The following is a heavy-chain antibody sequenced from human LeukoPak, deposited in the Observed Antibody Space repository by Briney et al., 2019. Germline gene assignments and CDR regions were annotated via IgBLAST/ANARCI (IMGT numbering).Heavy chain of an antibody. CDR1: GFTFSSYS. D-gene: IGHD3-10*01. J-gene: IGHJ4*02. CDR2: ISSSSSTI. Sequence: GGSLRLSCAASGFTFSSYSMNWVRQAPGKGLEWVSYISSSSSTIYYAVSVKGRFTISRDNSKNTLYPQMNSLRAEDTAVYYCANVGWFGELSFDYWGQGTLVTVSS. V-gene: IGHV3-48*01. CDR3: ANVGWFGELSFDY.